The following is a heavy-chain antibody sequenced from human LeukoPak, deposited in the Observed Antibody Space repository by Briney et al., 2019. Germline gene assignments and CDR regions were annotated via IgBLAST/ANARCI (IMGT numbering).Heavy chain of an antibody. V-gene: IGHV3-74*01. D-gene: IGHD3-22*01. CDR3: ARDLPYYDSNVKPYDY. CDR1: GFTFSSYW. Sequence: GGSLRLSCAASGFTFSSYWMRWVRQAPGKGLVWVSRINTDGSGISYADSVKGRFTISRDNAKNTLYLQMNSLRAEDTAVYYCARDLPYYDSNVKPYDYWGQGTLVTVSS. CDR2: INTDGSGI. J-gene: IGHJ4*02.